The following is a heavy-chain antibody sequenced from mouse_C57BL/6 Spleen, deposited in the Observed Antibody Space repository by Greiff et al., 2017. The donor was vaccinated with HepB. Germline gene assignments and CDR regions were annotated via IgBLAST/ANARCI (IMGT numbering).Heavy chain of an antibody. CDR2: IHPSDSDT. CDR1: GYTFTSYW. J-gene: IGHJ2*01. Sequence: QVHVKQPGAELVKPGASVKVSCKASGYTFTSYWMHWVKQRPGQGLEWIGRIHPSDSDTNYNQKFKGKATLTVDKSSSTAYMQLSSLTSEDSAVYYCAMGELYANYFDYWGQGTTLTVSS. CDR3: AMGELYANYFDY. D-gene: IGHD1-3*01. V-gene: IGHV1-74*01.